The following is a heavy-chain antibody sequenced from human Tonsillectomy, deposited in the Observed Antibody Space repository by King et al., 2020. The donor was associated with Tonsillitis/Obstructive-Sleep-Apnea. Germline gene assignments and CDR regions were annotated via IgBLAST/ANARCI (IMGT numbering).Heavy chain of an antibody. V-gene: IGHV2-70*11. CDR2: IDWDDDDK. Sequence: RVTLKESGPALVKPTQTLTLTCTFSGFSVTTSALCVSWIRQPPGKALEWLGRIDWDDDDKYYSTSLKTRLTLSKDASRNQVVLTMTNMAPEDTATYYCARESTLPTSDAFDIWGQGTMVTVSS. J-gene: IGHJ3*02. CDR1: GFSVTTSALC. CDR3: ARESTLPTSDAFDI. D-gene: IGHD3-16*01.